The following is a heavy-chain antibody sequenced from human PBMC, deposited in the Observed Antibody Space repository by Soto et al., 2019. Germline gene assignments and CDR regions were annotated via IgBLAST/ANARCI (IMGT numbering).Heavy chain of an antibody. V-gene: IGHV1-18*04. Sequence: GXSVKVSCKASVYTFTSYGISWVRQAPGQGLEWMGWISAYNGNTNYAQKLQGRVTMTTDTSTSTAYMELRSLRSEDTAVYYCARGYMIVVVPNLDYWGQGTLVTASS. CDR2: ISAYNGNT. CDR3: ARGYMIVVVPNLDY. J-gene: IGHJ4*02. D-gene: IGHD3-22*01. CDR1: VYTFTSYG.